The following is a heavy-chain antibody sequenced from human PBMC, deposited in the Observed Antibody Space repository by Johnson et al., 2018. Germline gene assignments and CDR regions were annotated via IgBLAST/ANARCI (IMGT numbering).Heavy chain of an antibody. CDR3: ARDRSAGWKDAFDI. D-gene: IGHD1-1*01. V-gene: IGHV3-30-3*01. Sequence: QVQLVQSGGGVVQPGRSLRLSCAASGFTFSSYAMHWVRQAPGKGLEWVAVISYAGSNKYSADSVKGRFTISRDNSKNTLYLQMNSLRAEDTAVYYCARDRSAGWKDAFDIWGQGTMGTVSS. J-gene: IGHJ3*02. CDR2: ISYAGSNK. CDR1: GFTFSSYA.